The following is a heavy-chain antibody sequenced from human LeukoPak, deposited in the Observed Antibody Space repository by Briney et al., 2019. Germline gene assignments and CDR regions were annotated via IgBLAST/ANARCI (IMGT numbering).Heavy chain of an antibody. CDR2: IYSGGTT. D-gene: IGHD2-8*01. V-gene: IGHV3-53*01. CDR1: GFTVSSNY. CDR3: ANGNRCTSPNCLGYYYFYMDV. Sequence: GGSLRLSCAVSGFTVSSNYMSWVRQAPGKGLEWVSVIYSGGTTYYADSVKGRFTISRDNSKNTLYLQMNSLRAEDTAVYYCANGNRCTSPNCLGYYYFYMDVWGNGTTVTVSS. J-gene: IGHJ6*03.